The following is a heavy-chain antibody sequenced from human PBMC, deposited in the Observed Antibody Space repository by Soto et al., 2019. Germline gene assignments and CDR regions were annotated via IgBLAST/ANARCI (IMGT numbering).Heavy chain of an antibody. Sequence: VASSKFSCKSSGYTFTHYYMHWVRQTPGQGLEWMGIINPNGGTSTYAQKFRAGFTMTRDTSTSTFYMELSGVRSEDSAVYYCATSVNSAMAFDFWGQGTLVTVS. D-gene: IGHD5-18*01. J-gene: IGHJ4*02. CDR3: ATSVNSAMAFDF. V-gene: IGHV1-46*01. CDR1: GYTFTHYY. CDR2: INPNGGTS.